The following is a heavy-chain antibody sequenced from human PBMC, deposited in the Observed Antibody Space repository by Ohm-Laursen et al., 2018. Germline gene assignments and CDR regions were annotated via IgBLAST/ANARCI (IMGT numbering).Heavy chain of an antibody. Sequence: SDTLSLTCTVSGGSISTNTYYWGWIRQPPGKGLEWIVSISYSGNTYYNPSLKSRVTISVDTSKNQLSLKLSSVTAADTAVYYCARMYIYWYFDLWGRGTLVTVSS. CDR1: GGSISTNTYY. CDR2: ISYSGNT. CDR3: ARMYIYWYFDL. J-gene: IGHJ2*01. D-gene: IGHD1-1*01. V-gene: IGHV4-39*01.